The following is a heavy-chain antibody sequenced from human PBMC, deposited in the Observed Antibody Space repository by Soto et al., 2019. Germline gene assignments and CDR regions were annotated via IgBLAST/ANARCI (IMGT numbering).Heavy chain of an antibody. CDR1: GFPFNNYG. J-gene: IGHJ4*02. CDR2: VSKSDYT. V-gene: IGHV3-21*01. D-gene: IGHD2-2*01. Sequence: GGSLRLSCTVSGFPFNNYGINWVRQAPGKGLEWVSSVSKSDYTYYSDSVKGRFTISRDNAKNSVSLQMNTLGVEDTAVYYCAREDSIIIPAVSDFWGQGTLVTVSS. CDR3: AREDSIIIPAVSDF.